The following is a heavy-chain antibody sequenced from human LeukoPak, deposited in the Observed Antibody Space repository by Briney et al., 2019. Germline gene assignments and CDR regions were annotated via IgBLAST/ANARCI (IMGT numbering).Heavy chain of an antibody. CDR1: GGTFSSYA. V-gene: IGHV1-69*01. D-gene: IGHD3-22*01. CDR2: IIPIFGTA. J-gene: IGHJ6*02. Sequence: GASVKVSCKASGGTFSSYAISWVRQAPGQGLEWMGGIIPIFGTANYAQKFQGRVTITADESTSTAYMELSSLRSEDTAVYYCARPQGDSSGYLYYYYGMDVWGQGTMVTVSS. CDR3: ARPQGDSSGYLYYYYGMDV.